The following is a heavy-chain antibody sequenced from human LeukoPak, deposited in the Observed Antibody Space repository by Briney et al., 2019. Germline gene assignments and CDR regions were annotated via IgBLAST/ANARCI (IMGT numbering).Heavy chain of an antibody. V-gene: IGHV3-53*01. J-gene: IGHJ4*02. CDR1: GFTVSTNY. CDR3: TKGMATIRRHIDS. Sequence: GGSLRLSCAASGFTVSTNYMSWVRQAPGKALEWVSLIFSGGNTYYADSMKGRFTISRDNPKNTLHLEMNSLRAEDTAIYYCTKGMATIRRHIDSWGQGTLVTVSS. CDR2: IFSGGNT. D-gene: IGHD5-24*01.